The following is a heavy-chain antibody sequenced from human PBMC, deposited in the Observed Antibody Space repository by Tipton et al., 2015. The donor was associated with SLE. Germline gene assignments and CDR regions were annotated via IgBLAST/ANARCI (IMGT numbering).Heavy chain of an antibody. CDR3: ARGDYYYYGMDV. J-gene: IGHJ6*02. CDR2: IYHSGST. V-gene: IGHV4-59*12. Sequence: TLSLTCTVSGGSISSYYWSWIRQPPGKGLEWIGSIYHSGSTYYNPSLKSRVTISVDTSKNQFSLKLSSVTAADTAVYYCARGDYYYYGMDVWGQGTTVTVSS. CDR1: GGSISSYY.